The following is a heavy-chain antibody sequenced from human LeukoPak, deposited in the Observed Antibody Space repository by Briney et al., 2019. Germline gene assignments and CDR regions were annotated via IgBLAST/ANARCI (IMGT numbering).Heavy chain of an antibody. J-gene: IGHJ4*02. CDR2: ICCGAGEE. CDR3: AKDGTYGSGTYYPDY. CDR1: GFTFSSYA. V-gene: IGHV3-23*01. Sequence: GGSLRLSCAASGFTFSSYAMNWVRQAPGKGLEWVSVICCGAGEETYADSVKGRFTLSRDNSKNTLYLQMNSLRADNTAVYYCAKDGTYGSGTYYPDYWGQGTLVTVSS. D-gene: IGHD3-10*01.